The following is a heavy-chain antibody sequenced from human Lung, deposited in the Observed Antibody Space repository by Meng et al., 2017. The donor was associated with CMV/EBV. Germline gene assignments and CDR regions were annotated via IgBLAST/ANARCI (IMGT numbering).Heavy chain of an antibody. V-gene: IGHV1-18*01. Sequence: QAQLVQAGGEVKKPGALVKVSCKASGYTFTNYGITWVRQAPGQGLEWMGWISAYNGNTNYAQTLQGRLTMTTDTSTSTAYMELRSLRSDDTAAYYCARVEVGITSGDYWGQGTLVTVSS. J-gene: IGHJ4*02. CDR2: ISAYNGNT. CDR3: ARVEVGITSGDY. D-gene: IGHD1-26*01. CDR1: GYTFTNYG.